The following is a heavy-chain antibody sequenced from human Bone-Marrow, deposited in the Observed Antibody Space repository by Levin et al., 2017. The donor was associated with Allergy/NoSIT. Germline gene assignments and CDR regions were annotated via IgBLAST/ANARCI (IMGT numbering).Heavy chain of an antibody. CDR3: ARVATVTTMGY. CDR1: GYTFTSYG. V-gene: IGHV1-18*01. J-gene: IGHJ4*02. CDR2: ISAYNGNT. Sequence: GESLKISCKASGYTFTSYGISWVRQAPGQGLEWMGWISAYNGNTNYAQKLQGRVTMTTDTSTSTAYMELRSLRSDDTAVYYCARVATVTTMGYWGQGTLVTVSS. D-gene: IGHD4-17*01.